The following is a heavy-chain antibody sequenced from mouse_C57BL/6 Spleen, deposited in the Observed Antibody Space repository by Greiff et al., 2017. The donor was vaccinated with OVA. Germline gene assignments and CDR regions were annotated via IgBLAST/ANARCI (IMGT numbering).Heavy chain of an antibody. D-gene: IGHD4-1*01. J-gene: IGHJ3*01. CDR1: GYTFTDYE. Sequence: QVQLQQSGAELVRPGASVTLSCKASGYTFTDYEMHWVKQTPVHGLEWIGAIDPETGGTAYNQKFKGKAILTADKSSSTAYMELRSLTSEDSAVYYCTRSDWDVRFAYWGQGTLVTVSA. V-gene: IGHV1-15*01. CDR2: IDPETGGT. CDR3: TRSDWDVRFAY.